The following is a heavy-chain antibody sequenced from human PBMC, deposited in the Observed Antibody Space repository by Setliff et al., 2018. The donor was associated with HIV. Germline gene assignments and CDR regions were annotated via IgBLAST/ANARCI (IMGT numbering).Heavy chain of an antibody. CDR1: GGTSTSYA. CDR3: ARDGLLVAGIRFDY. Sequence: SVKVSCKASGGTSTSYAVSWVRQAPGQGLEWMGGIIPAFGTANYAQKFQGRVTITTDESTSTAYMELSGLRSEGTAVYFCARDGLLVAGIRFDYWGQGTLVTVSS. D-gene: IGHD6-19*01. J-gene: IGHJ4*01. CDR2: IIPAFGTA. V-gene: IGHV1-69*05.